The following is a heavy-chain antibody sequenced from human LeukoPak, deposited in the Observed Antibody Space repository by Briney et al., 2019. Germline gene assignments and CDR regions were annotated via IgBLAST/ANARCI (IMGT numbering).Heavy chain of an antibody. CDR3: AAGGSWFYSY. CDR2: ISSDGSST. J-gene: IGHJ4*02. CDR1: GFTFSSYW. Sequence: GGSLRLSCAASGFTFSSYWMHWVRQAPGKGLVWVSRISSDGSSTSYAASVKGRFTISRDNANNTLYLQMNSLRAEVTALYYCAAGGSWFYSYWGQGTLVTVSS. V-gene: IGHV3-74*01. D-gene: IGHD6-13*01.